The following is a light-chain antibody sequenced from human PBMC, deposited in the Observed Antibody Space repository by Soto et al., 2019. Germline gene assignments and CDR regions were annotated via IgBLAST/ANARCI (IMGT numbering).Light chain of an antibody. CDR1: QSVSSSY. V-gene: IGKV3D-15*01. CDR3: QQYNSYPWT. J-gene: IGKJ1*01. CDR2: GAS. Sequence: EMVITRSPAXLSVSPGESATLSCRASQSVSSSYLAWYQQKPGQAPRLLIYGASSRATGIPARFGGSGSGTEVTLTVSSLQPDDFATFYCQQYNSYPWTFGQGTKVDIK.